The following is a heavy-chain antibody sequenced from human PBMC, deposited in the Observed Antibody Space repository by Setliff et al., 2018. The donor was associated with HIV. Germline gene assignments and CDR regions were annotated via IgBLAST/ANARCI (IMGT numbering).Heavy chain of an antibody. CDR2: IYPSGRT. J-gene: IGHJ1*01. CDR3: ARGPYYYNSSGQISAEYFQH. CDR1: GDSMSSGDYS. Sequence: SETLSLTCAVSGDSMSSGDYSWNWIRQSPGKGLEWIGYIYPSGRTYYNPSLQNRVTMSIDRSKKQFSLNLSSVTAADTALYFCARGPYYYNSSGQISAEYFQHWGQGTLVTVSS. V-gene: IGHV4-30-2*06. D-gene: IGHD3-22*01.